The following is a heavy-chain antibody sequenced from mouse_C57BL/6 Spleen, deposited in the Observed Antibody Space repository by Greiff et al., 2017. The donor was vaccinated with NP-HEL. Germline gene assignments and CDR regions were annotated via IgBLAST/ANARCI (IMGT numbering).Heavy chain of an antibody. CDR3: ARYGNYGGYAMDY. CDR1: GYTFTSYW. V-gene: IGHV1-61*01. J-gene: IGHJ4*01. CDR2: IYPSDSET. D-gene: IGHD2-1*01. Sequence: QVQLQQPGAELVRPGSSVKLSCKASGYTFTSYWLAWVQQRPGQGLEWIGNIYPSDSETHYNQKFKDKATLTVDKSSSTAYMQLSSLTSEDSAVYYCARYGNYGGYAMDYWGQGTSVTVSS.